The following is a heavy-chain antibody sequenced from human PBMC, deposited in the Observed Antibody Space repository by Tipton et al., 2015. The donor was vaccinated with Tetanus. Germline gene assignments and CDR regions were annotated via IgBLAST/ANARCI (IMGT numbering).Heavy chain of an antibody. Sequence: SLRLSCAASGFTFSAYSLSWVRQTPGKGLEWVSAISGSSNFIYYADSMKGRFTISRDNARNSLSLEMKSLRVGDTAVYFCARARTQGLRGLYAFDIWGQGTMVIVSS. J-gene: IGHJ3*02. D-gene: IGHD4/OR15-4a*01. CDR2: ISGSSNFI. CDR1: GFTFSAYS. CDR3: ARARTQGLRGLYAFDI. V-gene: IGHV3-21*01.